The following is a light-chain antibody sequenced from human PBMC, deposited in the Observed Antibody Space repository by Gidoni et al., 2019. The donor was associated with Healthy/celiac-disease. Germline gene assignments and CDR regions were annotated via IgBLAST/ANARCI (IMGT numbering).Light chain of an antibody. J-gene: IGKJ1*01. Sequence: EIVLTQSPGTLSLSPGERATLSCRASQSVSSSHLAWYQQKPGQAPGLLIYGASSRATGIPDRFSGSGSGTDFTLTISRLEPEDFAVYYGQQYGSTPPWTFGQGTKVEIK. CDR2: GAS. CDR3: QQYGSTPPWT. V-gene: IGKV3-20*01. CDR1: QSVSSSH.